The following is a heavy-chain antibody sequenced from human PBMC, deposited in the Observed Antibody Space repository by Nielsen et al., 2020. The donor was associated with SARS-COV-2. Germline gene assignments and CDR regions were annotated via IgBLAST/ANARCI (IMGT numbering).Heavy chain of an antibody. CDR2: ISAYNGNT. D-gene: IGHD3-10*01. J-gene: IGHJ4*02. CDR1: GYTFTSHG. Sequence: ASVKVSCKASGYTFTSHGISWVRQAPGQGLEWMGWISAYNGNTNYAQKLQGRVTMTTDTSTSTAYMELRSLRSDDTAVYYCARDKGYYYGSGSYYTDYWGQGTLVTVSS. V-gene: IGHV1-18*04. CDR3: ARDKGYYYGSGSYYTDY.